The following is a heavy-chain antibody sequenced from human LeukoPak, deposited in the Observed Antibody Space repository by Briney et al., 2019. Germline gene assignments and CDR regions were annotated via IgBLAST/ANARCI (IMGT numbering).Heavy chain of an antibody. J-gene: IGHJ4*02. D-gene: IGHD2-15*01. CDR3: AREERDLLIFDY. V-gene: IGHV4-61*02. Sequence: PSQTLSLTCTVSVGSISSGSYCWSWIRQPAGKGLEWIGRIYTCGGTNYNPALKSRVTISADTSKNQFSLKLTSVTAADTAVYYCAREERDLLIFDYWGQGTLVTVSS. CDR2: IYTCGGT. CDR1: VGSISSGSYC.